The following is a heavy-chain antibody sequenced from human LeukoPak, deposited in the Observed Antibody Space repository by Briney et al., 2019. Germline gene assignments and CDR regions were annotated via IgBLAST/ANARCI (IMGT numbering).Heavy chain of an antibody. D-gene: IGHD6-6*01. CDR3: ARGGAARSAGH. CDR1: GFTVSSNY. CDR2: IYSGGDT. V-gene: IGHV3-53*01. J-gene: IGHJ4*02. Sequence: GGSVRLSCAASGFTVSSNYVSWVRQAPGKGLEWVSVIYSGGDTYYADSVKGRFTLSRDNSKNLLYLQMNSLRAEDTAVYYCARGGAARSAGHWGQGTLVTVSS.